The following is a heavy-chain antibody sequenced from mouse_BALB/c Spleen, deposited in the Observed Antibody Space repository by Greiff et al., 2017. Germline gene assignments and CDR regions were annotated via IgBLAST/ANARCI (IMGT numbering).Heavy chain of an antibody. Sequence: EVKLVESGGGLVQPGGSRKLSCAASGFTFSSFGMHWVRQAPEKGLEWVAYISSGSSTIYYADTVKGRFTISRDNPKNTLFLQMTSLRSEDTAMYYCARMGYGNYPFAYWGQGTLVTVSA. CDR2: ISSGSSTI. D-gene: IGHD2-10*02. J-gene: IGHJ3*01. CDR3: ARMGYGNYPFAY. CDR1: GFTFSSFG. V-gene: IGHV5-17*02.